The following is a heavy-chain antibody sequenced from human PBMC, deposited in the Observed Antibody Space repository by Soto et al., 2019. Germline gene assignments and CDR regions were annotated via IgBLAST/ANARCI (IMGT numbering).Heavy chain of an antibody. Sequence: QVTLKESGPVLVKPTETLTLTCTVSGFSLSNARMGVSWIRQPPGKALEWLAHIFSNDEKSYSTSLKSRLTISKDTSKSQVVLIMTNMDHVDTATYCCARIDVTSGEFDYWGQGTLVTVSS. V-gene: IGHV2-26*01. J-gene: IGHJ4*02. CDR2: IFSNDEK. CDR1: GFSLSNARMG. D-gene: IGHD3-10*01. CDR3: ARIDVTSGEFDY.